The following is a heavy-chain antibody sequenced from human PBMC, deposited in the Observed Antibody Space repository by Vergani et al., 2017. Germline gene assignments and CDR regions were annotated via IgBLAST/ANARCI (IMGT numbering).Heavy chain of an antibody. CDR1: GGSISNYY. D-gene: IGHD6-13*01. CDR2: TYYSGST. V-gene: IGHV4-59*01. CDR3: ARDRSNWFHAFDI. Sequence: QVQLQESGPGLVKPSETLSLTCSVSGGSISNYYWSWIRQPPGKGLEWIGYTYYSGSTNYNPSLKGRVTISVDTSKNQFSLKLSSVTAADTAVYYCARDRSNWFHAFDIWGQGTMVTVSS. J-gene: IGHJ3*02.